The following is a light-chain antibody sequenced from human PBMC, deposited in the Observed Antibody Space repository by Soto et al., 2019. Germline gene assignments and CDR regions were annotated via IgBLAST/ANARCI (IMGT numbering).Light chain of an antibody. CDR2: GAS. CDR3: QQYGRSPFT. CDR1: QSVSSNN. Sequence: EIVLTQSPGTLSLSPGERATLSCRASQSVSSNNLAWYQQRPGQAPRGVIYGASTRATGIPERFSGSGSATDFTLTISRLEPEDFAVYYCQQYGRSPFTFGPGTKVDIK. J-gene: IGKJ3*01. V-gene: IGKV3-20*01.